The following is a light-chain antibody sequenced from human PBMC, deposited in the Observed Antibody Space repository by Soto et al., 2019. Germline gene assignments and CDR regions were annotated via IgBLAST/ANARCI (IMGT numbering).Light chain of an antibody. Sequence: EIVLTQSPGTLSLSAGERATLSCRASQSVTSSYLAWYQHKPGQAPRLLIYGASSRATGIPDRFSGSGSGTDFTLTISRLEPEDFAVYYCQQYGGSPRTFGQGTKVDIK. J-gene: IGKJ1*01. CDR3: QQYGGSPRT. V-gene: IGKV3-20*01. CDR1: QSVTSSY. CDR2: GAS.